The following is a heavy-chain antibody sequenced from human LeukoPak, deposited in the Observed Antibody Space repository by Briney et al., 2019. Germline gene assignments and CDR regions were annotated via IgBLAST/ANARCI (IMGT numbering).Heavy chain of an antibody. V-gene: IGHV1-3*01. CDR2: INAGNGNT. CDR1: GYTFTTYA. CDR3: ARVGKIGSGWPLGY. D-gene: IGHD6-19*01. Sequence: ALVKVSCKASGYTFTTYAMHWVRQAPGQRLEWMGWINAGNGNTKYSQKFQGRVTIARDTSASTAYMELSSLRSEDTAMYYCARVGKIGSGWPLGYWGQGTLVTVSS. J-gene: IGHJ4*02.